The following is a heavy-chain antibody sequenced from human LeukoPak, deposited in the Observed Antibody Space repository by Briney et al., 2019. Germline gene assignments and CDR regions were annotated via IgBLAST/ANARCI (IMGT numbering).Heavy chain of an antibody. D-gene: IGHD5-24*01. CDR1: GFTVSSNY. CDR2: IYSGGST. J-gene: IGHJ4*02. V-gene: IGHV3-53*01. Sequence: GGSLRLSCAASGFTVSSNYMSWVRQAPGKGLEWVSVIYSGGSTYYADSVKGRFTISRDNSKNTLYLQMNSLRAEDTAVYYCACPGRWLQNPFDYWGQGTLVTVSS. CDR3: ACPGRWLQNPFDY.